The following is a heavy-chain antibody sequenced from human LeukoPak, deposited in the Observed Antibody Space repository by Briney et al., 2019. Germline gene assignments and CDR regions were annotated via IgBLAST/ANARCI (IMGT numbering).Heavy chain of an antibody. J-gene: IGHJ4*02. CDR1: GFTFSSYA. V-gene: IGHV3-23*01. CDR2: ISGSGGST. D-gene: IGHD4/OR15-4a*01. Sequence: PGGSVRLSCAASGFTFSSYAMSWVRQAPGKGLERVSAISGSGGSTYYADSVKGRFTISRDNSKITLYLQMNSLRAEDTAVYYCAKDGAGVQVYWGQGTLVTVSS. CDR3: AKDGAGVQVY.